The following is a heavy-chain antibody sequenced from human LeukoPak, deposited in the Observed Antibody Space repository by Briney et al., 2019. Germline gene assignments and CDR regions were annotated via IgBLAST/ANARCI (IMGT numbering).Heavy chain of an antibody. J-gene: IGHJ4*02. D-gene: IGHD4-23*01. Sequence: GGSLRLSCAASGFTFSSYSMNWVRQAPGKGLEWVSSISSSSSYIYYADSVKGRFTISRDNAKNSLYLQMNSLRAEDTAVYYCARDLGNDYGGNSGTPYWGQGTLVTVSS. CDR2: ISSSSSYI. CDR3: ARDLGNDYGGNSGTPY. CDR1: GFTFSSYS. V-gene: IGHV3-21*01.